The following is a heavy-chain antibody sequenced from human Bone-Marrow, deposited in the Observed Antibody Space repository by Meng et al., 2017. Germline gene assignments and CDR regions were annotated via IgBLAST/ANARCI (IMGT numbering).Heavy chain of an antibody. V-gene: IGHV7-4-1*02. CDR1: GYTFTGYY. CDR3: TRDGYSDCSSTSCFDY. CDR2: INSVTGNP. D-gene: IGHD2-2*01. Sequence: QGRLVESGAEVKKPGASVKVSCKASGYTFTGYYRHWVRQAPGQGLEWMGWINSVTGNPTYARGFTGRFVFSLDTSVSTAYLQISSLKTDDTAMYYCTRDGYSDCSSTSCFDYWGQGTLVTVSS. J-gene: IGHJ4*02.